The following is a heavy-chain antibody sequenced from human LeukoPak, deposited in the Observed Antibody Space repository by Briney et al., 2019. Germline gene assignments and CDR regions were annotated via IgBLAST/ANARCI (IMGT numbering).Heavy chain of an antibody. CDR2: ISYDGSNK. J-gene: IGHJ4*02. Sequence: GGSLRLSCAASGFTFSSYAMHWVRQAPGKGLEWVAAISYDGSNKYYADSVRGRFTISRDNSKNTLYLQMNSLRAEDTAVYYCARAFTSHYYFDYWGQGTPVTVSS. CDR3: ARAFTSHYYFDY. D-gene: IGHD2-2*01. CDR1: GFTFSSYA. V-gene: IGHV3-30-3*01.